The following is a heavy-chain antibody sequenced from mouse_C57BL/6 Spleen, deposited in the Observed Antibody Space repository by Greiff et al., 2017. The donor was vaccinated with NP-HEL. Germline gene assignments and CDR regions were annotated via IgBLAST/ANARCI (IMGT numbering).Heavy chain of an antibody. V-gene: IGHV1-7*01. CDR3: ATGAYDYAFAY. CDR1: GYTFTSYW. D-gene: IGHD2-4*01. CDR2: INPSSGYT. J-gene: IGHJ3*01. Sequence: QVQLQQSGTVLARPGASVKMSCKPSGYTFTSYWMHWVKQRPGQGLEWIGYINPSSGYTKYNQKFKDKATLTADKSSSTAYMQLSSLTYEDSAVYYCATGAYDYAFAYWGQGTLVTVSA.